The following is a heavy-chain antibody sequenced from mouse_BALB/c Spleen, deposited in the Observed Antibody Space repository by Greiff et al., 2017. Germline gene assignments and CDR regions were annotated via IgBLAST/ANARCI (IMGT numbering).Heavy chain of an antibody. CDR2: IWSGGST. D-gene: IGHD2-14*01. CDR3: ARNDRYDGAWFAY. Sequence: VKLMESGPGLVQPSQSLSITCTVSGFSLTSYGVHWVRQSPGKGLEWLGVIWSGGSTDYNAAFISRLSISKDNSKSQVFFKMNSLQANDTAIYYCARNDRYDGAWFAYWGQGTLVTVSA. J-gene: IGHJ3*01. V-gene: IGHV2-2*02. CDR1: GFSLTSYG.